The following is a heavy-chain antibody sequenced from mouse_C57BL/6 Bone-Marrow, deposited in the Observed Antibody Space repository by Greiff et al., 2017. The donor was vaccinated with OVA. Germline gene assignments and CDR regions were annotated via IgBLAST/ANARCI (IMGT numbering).Heavy chain of an antibody. CDR1: GYTFTSYW. J-gene: IGHJ1*03. CDR3: ANTTVVATDWYFDV. V-gene: IGHV1-59*01. D-gene: IGHD1-1*01. Sequence: QVQLQQPGAELVRPGTSVKLSCKASGYTFTSYWMHWVKQRPGQGLEWIGVIDPSDSYTKYNQKFKGKATLTVDTSSITAYLPLSSLPSEDSAVYYCANTTVVATDWYFDVWGTGTTVTVSS. CDR2: IDPSDSYT.